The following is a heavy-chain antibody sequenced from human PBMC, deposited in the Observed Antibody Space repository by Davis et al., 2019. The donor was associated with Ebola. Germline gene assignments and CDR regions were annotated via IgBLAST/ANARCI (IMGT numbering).Heavy chain of an antibody. CDR2: IRSKANSYAT. D-gene: IGHD6-13*01. V-gene: IGHV3-73*01. CDR3: SIAAGVSEY. Sequence: GRSLRLSCAASGFTFSGSSMHWVRQASGKGLEWVGRIRSKANSYATAYAASVKGRFTISRDDSENTAYLQMNSLKSEDTAVYYCSIAAGVSEYWGQGTLVTVSS. CDR1: GFTFSGSS. J-gene: IGHJ4*02.